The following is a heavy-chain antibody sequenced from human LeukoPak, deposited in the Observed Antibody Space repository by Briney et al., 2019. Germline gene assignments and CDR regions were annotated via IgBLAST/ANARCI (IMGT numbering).Heavy chain of an antibody. CDR2: IDPRASYT. CDR1: GYSFTSYW. CDR3: ARRVDSYWFLDD. Sequence: GESLKISCKGSGYSFTSYWMTWVRQVPGKGLEWMGRIDPRASYTNHYSPSSQGQVTISADKSINTAYLQWSSLKASDTPLYYCARRVDSYWFLDDWGQGTLVTVSS. V-gene: IGHV5-10-1*04. D-gene: IGHD1-26*01. J-gene: IGHJ4*02.